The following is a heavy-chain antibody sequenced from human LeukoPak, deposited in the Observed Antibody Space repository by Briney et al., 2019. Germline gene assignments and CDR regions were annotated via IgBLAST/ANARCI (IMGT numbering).Heavy chain of an antibody. CDR3: ATDGAGFDA. V-gene: IGHV3-11*01. J-gene: IGHJ5*02. D-gene: IGHD3-16*01. CDR1: GFTFNDFY. CDR2: INIGGNNT. Sequence: PGGSLRLSCAASGFTFNDFYMSWIRQAPGKGLEWLSYINIGGNNTHYADSVKGRFTISRHNAKKSLYLAMNTLRAEDTAVYYCATDGAGFDAGGQGGLVTV.